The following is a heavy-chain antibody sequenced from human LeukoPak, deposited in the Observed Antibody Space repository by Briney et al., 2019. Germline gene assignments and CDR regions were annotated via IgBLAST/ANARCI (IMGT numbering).Heavy chain of an antibody. CDR3: ARVGSLWELRLSLGY. CDR1: GYTFTGYY. D-gene: IGHD1-26*01. CDR2: INPNSGGT. Sequence: PTASVKVSCKASGYTFTGYYMHWVRQAPGQGLEWMGWINPNSGGTNYAQKFQGRVTMTRDTSISTAYMELSRLRSDDTAVYYCARVGSLWELRLSLGYWGQGTLVTVSS. J-gene: IGHJ4*02. V-gene: IGHV1-2*02.